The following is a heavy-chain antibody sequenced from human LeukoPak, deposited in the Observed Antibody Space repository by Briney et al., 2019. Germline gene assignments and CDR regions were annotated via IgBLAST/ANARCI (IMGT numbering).Heavy chain of an antibody. CDR1: GFTFRSYA. CDR2: ISGSGDTT. Sequence: PGGSLRLSCAASGFTFRSYAMTWVRQAPGKGLEWVSGISGSGDTTYYGDSVKGRFTISRDNSKNTVDLQMNSLGDEDTAVYYCAKRDNNDFYSGLHVFDIWGHGTMVTVSS. CDR3: AKRDNNDFYSGLHVFDI. V-gene: IGHV3-23*01. J-gene: IGHJ3*02. D-gene: IGHD3/OR15-3a*01.